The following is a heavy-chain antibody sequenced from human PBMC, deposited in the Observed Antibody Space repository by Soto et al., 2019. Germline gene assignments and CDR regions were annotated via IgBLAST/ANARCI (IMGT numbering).Heavy chain of an antibody. Sequence: ASVKVSCKASGYTFTSYGISWVRQAPGQGLEWMGWISAYNGNTNYAQKLQGRVTMTTDTSTSTAYMELRGLRSDDTAVYYCARGLRYCSSTSCYVPFDYWGQGTLVTVSS. J-gene: IGHJ4*02. D-gene: IGHD2-2*01. CDR3: ARGLRYCSSTSCYVPFDY. CDR1: GYTFTSYG. CDR2: ISAYNGNT. V-gene: IGHV1-18*01.